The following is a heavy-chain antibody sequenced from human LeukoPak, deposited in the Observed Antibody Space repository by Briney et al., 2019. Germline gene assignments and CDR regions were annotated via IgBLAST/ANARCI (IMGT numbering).Heavy chain of an antibody. V-gene: IGHV5-51*01. D-gene: IGHD1-26*01. CDR2: IYPGDSDT. Sequence: GEPLKISCKGSGYSFTSYWIGWVRQMPGKGLEWMGIIYPGDSDTKYSPSFQGQVTISADKSVNTAYLQWSSLKASDTAMYYCARQGSYYIYGMDVWGQGTTVTVSS. CDR1: GYSFTSYW. J-gene: IGHJ6*02. CDR3: ARQGSYYIYGMDV.